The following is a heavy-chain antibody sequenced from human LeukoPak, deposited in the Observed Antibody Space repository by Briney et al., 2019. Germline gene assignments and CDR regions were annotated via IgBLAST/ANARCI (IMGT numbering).Heavy chain of an antibody. V-gene: IGHV4-34*01. CDR3: AARHIVVVPAARVARKNNWFDP. D-gene: IGHD2-2*01. J-gene: IGHJ5*02. Sequence: KPSETLSLTCAVYGGSFSGYYWSWIRQPPGKGLEWTGEINHSGSTNYNPSLKSRVTISVDTSKNQFSLKLSSVTAADTAVYYCAARHIVVVPAARVARKNNWFDPWGQGTLVTVSS. CDR2: INHSGST. CDR1: GGSFSGYY.